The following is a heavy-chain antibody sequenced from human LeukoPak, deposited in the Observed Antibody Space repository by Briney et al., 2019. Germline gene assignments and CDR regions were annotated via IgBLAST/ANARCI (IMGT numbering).Heavy chain of an antibody. CDR1: GGTFSSYA. J-gene: IGHJ5*02. CDR2: IIPIFGTA. CDR3: ARGHCSSWYPNNWFDP. V-gene: IGHV1-69*05. Sequence: SVKVSCKASGGTFSSYAISWVRQAPGQGLEWMGGIIPIFGTANYAQKFQGRATITTDESTSTAYMELSSLRSEDTAVYYCARGHCSSWYPNNWFDPWGQGTLVTVSS. D-gene: IGHD6-13*01.